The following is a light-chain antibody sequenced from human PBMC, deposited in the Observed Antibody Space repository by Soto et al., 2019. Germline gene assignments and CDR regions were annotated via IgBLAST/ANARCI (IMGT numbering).Light chain of an antibody. J-gene: IGLJ1*01. Sequence: QSVLTQPASVSGSPGQSITISCTGTSSDVGRYDYVSWYQHHPGKAPKLIIYVVSDRPSGVSSRFSGSKSGNTASLTISGLQAEDEADYYRSSFTDSRVYVFGSGTKVTVL. CDR2: VVS. V-gene: IGLV2-14*01. CDR1: SSDVGRYDY. CDR3: SSFTDSRVYV.